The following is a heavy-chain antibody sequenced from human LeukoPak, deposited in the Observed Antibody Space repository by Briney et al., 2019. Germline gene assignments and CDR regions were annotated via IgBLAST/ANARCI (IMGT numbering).Heavy chain of an antibody. CDR3: ARVLVGATPYGMDV. Sequence: QPGGSLRLSCAASGFTFSSYAMTWVRQAPVKGLEWVSTISGSGGGGSTYYADSVKGRFTISRDNSKNTLYLQMNSLRAEDTAVYYCARVLVGATPYGMDVWGQGTTVTVSS. CDR1: GFTFSSYA. V-gene: IGHV3-23*01. D-gene: IGHD1-26*01. CDR2: ISGSGGGGST. J-gene: IGHJ6*02.